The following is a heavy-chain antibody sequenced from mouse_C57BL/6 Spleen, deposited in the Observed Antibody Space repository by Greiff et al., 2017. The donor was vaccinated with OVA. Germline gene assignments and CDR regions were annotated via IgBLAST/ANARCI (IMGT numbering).Heavy chain of an antibody. D-gene: IGHD4-1*01. CDR2: ISDGGSYT. V-gene: IGHV5-4*01. J-gene: IGHJ1*03. CDR1: GFTFSSYA. CDR3: ARDAWDWYFDV. Sequence: EVKLVESGGGLVKPGGSLKLSCAASGFTFSSYAMSWVRQTPEKRLEWVATISDGGSYTYYPDNVKGRFTISRDNAKNNLYLQMSHLKSEDTAMYYCARDAWDWYFDVWGTGTTVTVSS.